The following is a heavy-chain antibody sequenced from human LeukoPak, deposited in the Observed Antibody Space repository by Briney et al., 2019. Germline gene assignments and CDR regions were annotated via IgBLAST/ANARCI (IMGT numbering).Heavy chain of an antibody. Sequence: ASVKVSCKASGYPFSGYYIHWVRQAPGQGLEWMGWINPNSGGTNYAQKFQGRVTMTRDTSISTAYMELSRLRSDDTAVYYCARDLYCGGDCYRDYWGQGTLVTVSS. J-gene: IGHJ4*02. CDR1: GYPFSGYY. CDR2: INPNSGGT. V-gene: IGHV1-2*02. D-gene: IGHD2-21*02. CDR3: ARDLYCGGDCYRDY.